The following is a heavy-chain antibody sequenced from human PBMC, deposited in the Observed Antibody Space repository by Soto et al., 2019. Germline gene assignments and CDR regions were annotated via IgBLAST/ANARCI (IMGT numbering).Heavy chain of an antibody. J-gene: IGHJ6*02. CDR2: INNDGSST. D-gene: IGHD2-21*01. CDR3: ARDPLIGKTDYRLYF. CDR1: GFTFSSFW. V-gene: IGHV3-74*01. Sequence: GLSMRLCFAASGFTFSSFWMHWVRQAPGKGLVWVSRINNDGSSTAYADSVKGRFTISRDNAKSTLYLQVTSLRAEDTAVYYCARDPLIGKTDYRLYFCGQRTTVTV.